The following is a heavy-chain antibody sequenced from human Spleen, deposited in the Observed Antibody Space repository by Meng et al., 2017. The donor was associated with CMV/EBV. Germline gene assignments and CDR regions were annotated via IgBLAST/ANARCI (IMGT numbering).Heavy chain of an antibody. Sequence: GESLKISCAASGFTFTNYIMNWVRQAPGKGLEWVADITSTSTFFHYGDSVRGRFTISRDNANNSLFLQMDSLRGEDTAIYYCVRELTASGTGWFDSWGQGTLVTVSS. D-gene: IGHD6-13*01. J-gene: IGHJ5*01. CDR2: ITSTSTFF. CDR1: GFTFTNYI. CDR3: VRELTASGTGWFDS. V-gene: IGHV3-21*01.